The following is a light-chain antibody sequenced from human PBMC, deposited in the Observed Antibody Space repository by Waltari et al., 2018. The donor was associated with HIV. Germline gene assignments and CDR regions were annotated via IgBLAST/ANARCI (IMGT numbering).Light chain of an antibody. V-gene: IGLV4-69*01. CDR1: SGHSSYA. J-gene: IGLJ3*02. Sequence: QLVLTQSPSASASLGASVKLTCTLSSGHSSYAIAWHQQEPEKGPRYLMKFNSDGSHSKGGGIPDRFSGSSSRAERYLTISSLQSEDEADYYCQTWGTLNLVFGGGTKLTVL. CDR3: QTWGTLNLV. CDR2: FNSDGSH.